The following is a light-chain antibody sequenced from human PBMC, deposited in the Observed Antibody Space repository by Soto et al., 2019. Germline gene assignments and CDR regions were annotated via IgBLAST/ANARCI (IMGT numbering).Light chain of an antibody. CDR3: QQYDNSPLIYT. CDR1: QSISDF. Sequence: EIVLTQSPGTLSLSPGERATLYCRASQSISDFIALHQQKPGQAPRLLIYGASNRATGIPDRLSGSGSGTEFTLTISRLEPEDFAVYYCQQYDNSPLIYTFGQGTKLEIK. V-gene: IGKV3-20*01. J-gene: IGKJ2*01. CDR2: GAS.